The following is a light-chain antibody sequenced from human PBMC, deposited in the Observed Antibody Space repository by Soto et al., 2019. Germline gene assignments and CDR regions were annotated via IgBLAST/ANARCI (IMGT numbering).Light chain of an antibody. Sequence: DIQMTQSPSSLSASVGDRVTITCXSSQSISTYLIWYQQKPGKAPKLLIYATSSLQSGFPSRFSGSGSGTDFTLTISSLQPEDFATYYCQQSYSTPPGTFGQGTKVDIK. CDR1: QSISTY. J-gene: IGKJ1*01. V-gene: IGKV1-39*01. CDR2: ATS. CDR3: QQSYSTPPGT.